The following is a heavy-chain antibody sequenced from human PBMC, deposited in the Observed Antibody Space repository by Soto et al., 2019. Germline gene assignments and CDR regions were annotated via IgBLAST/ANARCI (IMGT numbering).Heavy chain of an antibody. D-gene: IGHD1-1*01. Sequence: QVQLQESGPGLVKPSGTLSLTCAVSGDSITSSNWWSWVRHAPGKGLEWIGEIYHSGATTYNPSLKSRATISLNTSNNHFPRKLTSVTAADTAVDFCARDLGTGTDYWGRGTLVTVAS. V-gene: IGHV4-4*02. CDR1: GDSITSSNW. J-gene: IGHJ4*02. CDR3: ARDLGTGTDY. CDR2: IYHSGAT.